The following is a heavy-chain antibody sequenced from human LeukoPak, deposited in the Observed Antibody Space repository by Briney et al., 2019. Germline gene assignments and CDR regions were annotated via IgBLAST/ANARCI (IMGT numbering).Heavy chain of an antibody. CDR1: GFTFSSYG. CDR3: AKGGLYQLLFEDWFDP. J-gene: IGHJ5*02. CDR2: IRYDGSNK. Sequence: PGGSLRLSCAASGFTFSSYGMHWVRQAPGKGLEWVAFIRYDGSNKYYADSVKGRFTISRDNSKNTLYLQMNSLRAEDTAVYYCAKGGLYQLLFEDWFDPWGQGTLVTVSS. D-gene: IGHD2-2*01. V-gene: IGHV3-30*02.